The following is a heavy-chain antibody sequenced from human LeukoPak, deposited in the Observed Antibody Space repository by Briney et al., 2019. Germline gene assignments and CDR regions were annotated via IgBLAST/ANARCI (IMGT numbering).Heavy chain of an antibody. D-gene: IGHD3-10*01. Sequence: EASVKVSCKASGYTFTSYDINWVRQATGQGLEWMGWINPNSGGTNYAQKFQGRVTMTRDTSISTVYMELRRLRSDDTAMYYCARMWELVHSWFDPWGQGTLVTVST. CDR3: ARMWELVHSWFDP. CDR2: INPNSGGT. J-gene: IGHJ5*02. CDR1: GYTFTSYD. V-gene: IGHV1-2*02.